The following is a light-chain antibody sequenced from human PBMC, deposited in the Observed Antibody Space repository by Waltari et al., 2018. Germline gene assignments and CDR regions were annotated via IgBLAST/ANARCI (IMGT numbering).Light chain of an antibody. V-gene: IGLV1-40*01. CDR2: GST. CDR3: QSYDTSLRVV. J-gene: IGLJ2*01. Sequence: QSVLTQPPSVSGAPGQRVTISCTGSGSNLGAGYAGPWYQQVPPAAPKLLIYGSTSRPLGVPDRFFGSTSGTSASLAITGLQAEDEADYYCQSYDTSLRVVFGGGTKLTVL. CDR1: GSNLGAGYA.